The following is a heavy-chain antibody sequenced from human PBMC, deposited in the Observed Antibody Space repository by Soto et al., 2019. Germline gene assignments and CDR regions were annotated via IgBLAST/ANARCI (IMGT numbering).Heavy chain of an antibody. J-gene: IGHJ3*02. Sequence: ASVNVSCKASGYTFTSYYINWVRQATGQGLEWMGWMNPNSGNTGYAQKFQGRVTMTRNTSISTAYMELSSLRSEDTAVYYCARIGGRNFDAFDIWGQGTMVTVSS. V-gene: IGHV1-8*01. CDR3: ARIGGRNFDAFDI. D-gene: IGHD1-7*01. CDR2: MNPNSGNT. CDR1: GYTFTSYY.